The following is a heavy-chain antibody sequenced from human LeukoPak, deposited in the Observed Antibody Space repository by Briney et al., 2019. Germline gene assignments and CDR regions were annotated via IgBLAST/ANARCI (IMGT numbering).Heavy chain of an antibody. CDR2: ISAYNGNT. V-gene: IGHV1-18*01. D-gene: IGHD3-22*01. CDR1: GYTFTSYG. Sequence: ASVKVSCKASGYTFTSYGISWVRQAPGQGLEWMGWISAYNGNTNYAQKLQGRVTMTTDTSTSTAYMELRSLRSDDTAVYYCARGPPTRYYDSSGYYAFDYGGQEPLVTVSS. CDR3: ARGPPTRYYDSSGYYAFDY. J-gene: IGHJ4*02.